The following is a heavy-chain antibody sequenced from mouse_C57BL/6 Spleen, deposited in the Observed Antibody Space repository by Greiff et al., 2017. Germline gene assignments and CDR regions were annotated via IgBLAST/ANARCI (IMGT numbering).Heavy chain of an antibody. CDR3: ARDYYGSSYY. D-gene: IGHD1-1*01. CDR2: IYPGSGNT. Sequence: QVQLQQSGPELVKPGASVKISCKASGYSFTSYYIHWVKQRPGQGLEWIGWIYPGSGNTKYNEKFTGKATLTADTSSSTAYMQLSSLTSEDSAVYYCARDYYGSSYYWGQGTTLTVAS. V-gene: IGHV1-66*01. CDR1: GYSFTSYY. J-gene: IGHJ2*01.